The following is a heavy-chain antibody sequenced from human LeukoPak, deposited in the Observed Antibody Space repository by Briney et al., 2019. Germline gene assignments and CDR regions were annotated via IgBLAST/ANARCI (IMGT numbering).Heavy chain of an antibody. CDR2: IIPIFGTA. CDR3: ASKYYYDSSGSFDY. J-gene: IGHJ4*02. Sequence: GASVKVSCKASGGTFSSYAISWVRQAPGQGLEWMGRIIPIFGTANYAQKFQGRVTITTEESTSTAYMELTSLRSEDTAVYYCASKYYYDSSGSFDYWGQGTLVTVSS. D-gene: IGHD3-22*01. V-gene: IGHV1-69*05. CDR1: GGTFSSYA.